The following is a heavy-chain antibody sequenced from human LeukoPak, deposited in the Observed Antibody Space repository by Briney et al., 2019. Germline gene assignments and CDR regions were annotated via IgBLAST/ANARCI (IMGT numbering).Heavy chain of an antibody. V-gene: IGHV4-59*01. CDR3: ARDHGSGWTWAYDY. D-gene: IGHD6-19*01. CDR1: GVSISSYY. J-gene: IGHJ4*02. Sequence: ASETLSLTCTVSGVSISSYYWSWIRQPPGKGLDWIGYISYSGSTNYNPSLKSRVTISVDTSKNQFSLELSSVTAADTAVYYCARDHGSGWTWAYDYWGQGTLVTVSS. CDR2: ISYSGST.